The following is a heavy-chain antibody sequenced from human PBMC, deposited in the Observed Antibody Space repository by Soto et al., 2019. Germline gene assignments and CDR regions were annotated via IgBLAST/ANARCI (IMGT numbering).Heavy chain of an antibody. D-gene: IGHD4-4*01. Sequence: ASVKVSCKASGYTFRSYGISWVRQAPGQGLEWMGWISGYNGNTHYSQKFQGKVTMTTDTSTSTAYMELRNLRSDDTAVDYCAKADSNYAGRFSYYYMDVWGTGTMVTVSS. CDR3: AKADSNYAGRFSYYYMDV. CDR1: GYTFRSYG. V-gene: IGHV1-18*01. CDR2: ISGYNGNT. J-gene: IGHJ6*03.